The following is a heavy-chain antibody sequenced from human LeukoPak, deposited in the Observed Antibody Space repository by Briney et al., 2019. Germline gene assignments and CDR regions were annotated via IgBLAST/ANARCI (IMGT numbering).Heavy chain of an antibody. Sequence: GGSLRLSCAASGFTFSSYWMSWVRQAPGKGLEWVANIKQDGSEKYYVDSVKGRFTISRDNSKNTLYLQMNSLRAEDTAVYYCAKDWVRLRLGGDYMDVWGKGTTVTISS. CDR1: GFTFSSYW. CDR2: IKQDGSEK. V-gene: IGHV3-7*01. D-gene: IGHD4-17*01. CDR3: AKDWVRLRLGGDYMDV. J-gene: IGHJ6*03.